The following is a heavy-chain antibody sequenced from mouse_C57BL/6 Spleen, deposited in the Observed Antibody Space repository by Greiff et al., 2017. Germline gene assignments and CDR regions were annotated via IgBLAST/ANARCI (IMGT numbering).Heavy chain of an antibody. CDR3: ARNYGNYVEFAY. CDR1: GYTFTSYW. V-gene: IGHV1-64*01. D-gene: IGHD2-1*01. Sequence: VQLKQSGAELVKPGASVKLSCKASGYTFTSYWMHWVKQRPGQGLEWIGMIHPNSGSTNYNEKFKSKATLTVDKSSSTAYMQLSSLTSEDSAVYYCARNYGNYVEFAYWGQGTLVTVSA. CDR2: IHPNSGST. J-gene: IGHJ3*01.